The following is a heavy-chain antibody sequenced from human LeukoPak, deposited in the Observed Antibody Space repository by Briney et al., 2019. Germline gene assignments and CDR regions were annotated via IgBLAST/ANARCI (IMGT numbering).Heavy chain of an antibody. D-gene: IGHD2-15*01. Sequence: GGSLRDSRAASGFTFSNYGMHWVRQAPCKGLEWVAVIWYDGSNKYYADSVKGRFTISRDNSKNTLYLQMNSLRVEDTAVYYCARKVVVGYYYYMDVWGKGTTVTVSS. V-gene: IGHV3-33*01. CDR3: ARKVVVGYYYYMDV. CDR2: IWYDGSNK. J-gene: IGHJ6*03. CDR1: GFTFSNYG.